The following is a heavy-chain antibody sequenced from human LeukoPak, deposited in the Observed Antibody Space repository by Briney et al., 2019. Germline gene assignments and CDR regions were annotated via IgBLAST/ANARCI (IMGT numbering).Heavy chain of an antibody. CDR1: GFTLSNYG. V-gene: IGHV3-48*04. J-gene: IGHJ5*02. CDR3: ARKYSSSWSGFDP. D-gene: IGHD6-13*01. Sequence: PGGSLRLSCAVSGFTLSNYGMSWVRQAPGKGLEWVSYISPSGASIYYADSVKGRFTISRDNAKNSLYLQMNSLRAEDTAVYYCARKYSSSWSGFDPWGQGTLVTVSS. CDR2: ISPSGASI.